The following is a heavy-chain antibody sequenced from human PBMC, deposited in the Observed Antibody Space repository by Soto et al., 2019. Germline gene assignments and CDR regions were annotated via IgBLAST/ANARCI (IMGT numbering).Heavy chain of an antibody. CDR1: LYSISSGYY. V-gene: IGHV4-38-2*01. CDR2: IDHSGNI. D-gene: IGHD5-18*01. CDR3: ARAIRGFSQGFGY. Sequence: PAEPLSLTFAFSLYSISSGYYWGWIRQPPGKGLEWIGSIDHSGNIYYNPSLKSRVTLSVDTSKNQFSLRVSHVTAADTAVYYCARAIRGFSQGFGYWGQGTLVTSPQ. J-gene: IGHJ4*02.